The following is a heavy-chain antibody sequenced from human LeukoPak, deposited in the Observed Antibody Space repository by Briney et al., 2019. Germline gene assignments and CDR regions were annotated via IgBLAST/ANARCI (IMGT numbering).Heavy chain of an antibody. Sequence: PSETLSLTCTVSGGSISSGGYYWSWIRQHPGKGLEWIGYIYYSGSTYYNPSLKSRVTISVDTSKNQVSLKLSSVTAADTAVYYCARGGRGYSSSPKERRANWFDPWGQGTLVTVSS. V-gene: IGHV4-31*03. CDR1: GGSISSGGYY. CDR2: IYYSGST. J-gene: IGHJ5*02. D-gene: IGHD6-13*01. CDR3: ARGGRGYSSSPKERRANWFDP.